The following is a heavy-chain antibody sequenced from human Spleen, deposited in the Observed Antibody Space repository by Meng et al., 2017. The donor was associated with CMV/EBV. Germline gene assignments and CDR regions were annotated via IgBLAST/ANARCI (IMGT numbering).Heavy chain of an antibody. CDR3: ARDVHYSNYRYYYYGMDV. CDR2: IIPIFGTA. D-gene: IGHD4-11*01. CDR1: GGTFSSYA. V-gene: IGHV1-69*05. J-gene: IGHJ6*02. Sequence: SVKVSCKASGGTFSSYAISWVRQAPGQGLEWMGGIIPIFGTANYAQKFQGRVTITTDESTSTAYMELSSLRSEDTAVYYCARDVHYSNYRYYYYGMDVWGQGTTVTVSS.